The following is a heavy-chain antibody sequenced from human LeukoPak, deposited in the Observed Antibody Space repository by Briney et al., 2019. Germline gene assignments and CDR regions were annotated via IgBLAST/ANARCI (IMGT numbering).Heavy chain of an antibody. V-gene: IGHV4-59*01. CDR2: ISYSGST. D-gene: IGHD6-13*01. J-gene: IGHJ4*02. CDR1: SGSISSYY. CDR3: ARDRPGGSSLDY. Sequence: SETLSLTWTVSSGSISSYYWSWIRQPPGKGLEWIGYISYSGSTNYNPSLKSRVSMSVDTSKNQFSLKLSSVTAADTAVYYCARDRPGGSSLDYWGQGTLVTVSS.